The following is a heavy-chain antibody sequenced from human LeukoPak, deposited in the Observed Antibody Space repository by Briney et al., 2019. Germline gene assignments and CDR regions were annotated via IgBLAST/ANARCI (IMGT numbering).Heavy chain of an antibody. CDR2: IYYSGST. Sequence: SETLSFTCTVSGGSISSSSYYWGWIRQPPGKGLEWIGSIYYSGSTYYNPSLKSRVSISVDRSKNQFSLKLSSVTAADTAVYYCARLNSGSYFYYYYYYMDVWGKGTAVTVSS. CDR3: ARLNSGSYFYYYYYYMDV. D-gene: IGHD1-26*01. J-gene: IGHJ6*03. CDR1: GGSISSSSYY. V-gene: IGHV4-39*01.